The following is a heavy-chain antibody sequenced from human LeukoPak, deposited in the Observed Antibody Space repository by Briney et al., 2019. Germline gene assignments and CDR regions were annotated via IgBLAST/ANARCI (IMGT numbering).Heavy chain of an antibody. D-gene: IGHD3-22*01. CDR2: IYYSGST. CDR3: PRRHDSSGYPFDY. V-gene: IGHV4-39*01. CDR1: GGSISSSSYY. Sequence: SETLSLTCTVSGGSISSSSYYWGWIRQPPGKGLEWIGSIYYSGSTYYNPSLKSRVTISVDTSKNQFSLKLSSVTAADTAVYYCPRRHDSSGYPFDYWGQGTLVTVSS. J-gene: IGHJ4*02.